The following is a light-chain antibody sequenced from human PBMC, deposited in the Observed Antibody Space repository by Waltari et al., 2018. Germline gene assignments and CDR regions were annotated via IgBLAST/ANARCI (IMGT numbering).Light chain of an antibody. J-gene: IGKJ2*01. CDR1: QSIYSN. V-gene: IGKV3-15*01. CDR2: GAS. Sequence: EIVMTQSPATLSVSHGERATLSCRASQSIYSNLAWYQQKPGQAPRLLIYGASTRATGIPARFSGSGSGTEFTLTISSLQSEDFAVYYCQQYSQYYTFAQGTKLEIK. CDR3: QQYSQYYT.